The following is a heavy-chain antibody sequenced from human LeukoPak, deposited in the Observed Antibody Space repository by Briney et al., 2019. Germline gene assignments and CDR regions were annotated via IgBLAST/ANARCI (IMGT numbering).Heavy chain of an antibody. J-gene: IGHJ5*02. Sequence: ASVTVSCKAPGYTFTSYAMNWVRQAPGQGLEWMGWINTNTGNPTYAQGFTGRFVFSLDTSVSTAYLQISSLKAEDTAVYYCARDWGHREMATMGGVVVRRKFNWFDPWGQGTLVTVSS. D-gene: IGHD5-24*01. CDR3: ARDWGHREMATMGGVVVRRKFNWFDP. CDR1: GYTFTSYA. CDR2: INTNTGNP. V-gene: IGHV7-4-1*02.